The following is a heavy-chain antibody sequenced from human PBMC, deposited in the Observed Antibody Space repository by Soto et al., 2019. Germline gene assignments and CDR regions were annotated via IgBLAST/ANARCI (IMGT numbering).Heavy chain of an antibody. CDR3: AKATRLDY. J-gene: IGHJ4*02. CDR1: GFTFSSYA. V-gene: IGHV3-23*01. CDR2: LSKSGEST. Sequence: EVELLESGGGLVQPGGSLRLSCAAFGFTFSSYAMNWVRQAPGKGLEWVSGLSKSGESTYYADSVKGRFTISRDNSKVTLYLQMNSLRAEDTAVYYFAKATRLDYWGQGTLVTVSS.